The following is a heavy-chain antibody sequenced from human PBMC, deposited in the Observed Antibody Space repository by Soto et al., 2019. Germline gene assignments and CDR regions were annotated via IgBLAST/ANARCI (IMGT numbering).Heavy chain of an antibody. CDR3: AGGLFDDILTGYYFDY. CDR1: GGSISSYY. CDR2: IYYSGST. Sequence: SETLSLTCTVSGGSISSYYWSWIRQPPGKGLEWIGYIYYSGSTNYNPSLKSRVTISVDTSKNQFSLKLSSVTAADTAVYYCAGGLFDDILTGYYFDYWGQGTLVTVSS. J-gene: IGHJ4*02. V-gene: IGHV4-59*01. D-gene: IGHD3-9*01.